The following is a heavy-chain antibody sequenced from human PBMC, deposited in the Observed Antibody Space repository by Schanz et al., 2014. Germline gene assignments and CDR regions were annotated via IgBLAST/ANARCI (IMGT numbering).Heavy chain of an antibody. CDR3: ARGGSGSHYRLDY. V-gene: IGHV3-48*01. D-gene: IGHD1-26*01. Sequence: EVQLVESGGGLIQPGGSLRLSCAASGFGCSSYSMNWVRQAPGKGLEWVSYISGSSRTIYYADSMKGRFTVSRDNAENALYLQMNSLRAEDTGLYFCARGGSGSHYRLDYWGQGTLVTVSS. CDR2: ISGSSRTI. J-gene: IGHJ4*02. CDR1: GFGCSSYS.